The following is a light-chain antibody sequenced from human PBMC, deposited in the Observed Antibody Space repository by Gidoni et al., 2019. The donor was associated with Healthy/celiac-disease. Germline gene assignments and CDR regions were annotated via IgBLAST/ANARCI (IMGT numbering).Light chain of an antibody. CDR2: EVS. Sequence: QSALTQPASVSGSPGQSITISCTGTSSDVGGYNYVSWYQKHPGKAPKLMIYEVSNRPSGVSNRVSGSKSGNTASLTISGLQAEDEADYYCSSYTSSSTYVVFGGGTKLTVL. V-gene: IGLV2-14*01. J-gene: IGLJ2*01. CDR1: SSDVGGYNY. CDR3: SSYTSSSTYVV.